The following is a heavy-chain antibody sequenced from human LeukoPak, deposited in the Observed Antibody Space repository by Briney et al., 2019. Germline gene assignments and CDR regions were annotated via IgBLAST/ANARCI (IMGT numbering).Heavy chain of an antibody. V-gene: IGHV3-23*01. D-gene: IGHD5-18*01. J-gene: IGHJ4*02. Sequence: PGGSLRLSCAASGFTFSSYAMSWVRQAPGKGLEWGSAISGSGGSTYYADAVKGRFTISRDNSKNTMYLQMNSLRAEDTAVYYCAKTPRKGTAMDFDYWGQGTLVTVSS. CDR3: AKTPRKGTAMDFDY. CDR1: GFTFSSYA. CDR2: ISGSGGST.